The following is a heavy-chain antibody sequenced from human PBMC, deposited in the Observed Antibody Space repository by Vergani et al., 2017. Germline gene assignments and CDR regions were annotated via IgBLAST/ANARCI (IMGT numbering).Heavy chain of an antibody. Sequence: QLHLQESGPGLVKPSETLSLTCTVSGGPITSCSYYWGWIRQPPGKGLEWIGNIYHSGGAYYNPSHKGRVTISVDTSKNQFSLTLTAVTAADMAVYYCASDTHSGQRADRWGQGILVTITS. CDR3: ASDTHSGQRADR. CDR2: IYHSGGA. CDR1: GGPITSCSYY. J-gene: IGHJ5*02. V-gene: IGHV4-39*07. D-gene: IGHD6-19*01.